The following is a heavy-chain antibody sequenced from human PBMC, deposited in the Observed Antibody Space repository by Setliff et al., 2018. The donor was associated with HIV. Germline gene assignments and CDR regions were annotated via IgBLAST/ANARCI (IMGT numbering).Heavy chain of an antibody. J-gene: IGHJ4*02. V-gene: IGHV1-18*01. CDR1: GYTFTTYD. Sequence: ASVMVSCKASGYTFTTYDITWVRQAPGQGLEWLGWISPYNGHTNFAQKFQGRVTITTDTAKSTAYMEVSTLRSDDTAVYYCARTDYGGNSGGNYFDYWGQGSLVTVSS. CDR2: ISPYNGHT. CDR3: ARTDYGGNSGGNYFDY. D-gene: IGHD4-17*01.